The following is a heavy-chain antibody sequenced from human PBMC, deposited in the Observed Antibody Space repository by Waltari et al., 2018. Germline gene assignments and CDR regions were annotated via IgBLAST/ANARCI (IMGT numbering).Heavy chain of an antibody. CDR1: AGSISSYS. V-gene: IGHV4-4*09. J-gene: IGHJ4*02. CDR3: ARVVAPTIYYFDY. CDR2: LLTQGST. D-gene: IGHD3-3*01. Sequence: QVQLQESGPGLVTPAETLSLTCTVSAGSISSYSWSWIRQPPGKGLEWMGYLLTQGSTNYIPSLKSRVTISVDTSKNQFSLKLSSVTAADTAVYYCARVVAPTIYYFDYWGQGTLVTVSS.